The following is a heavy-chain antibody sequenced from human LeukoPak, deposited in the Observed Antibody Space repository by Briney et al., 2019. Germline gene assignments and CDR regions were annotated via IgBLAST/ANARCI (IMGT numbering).Heavy chain of an antibody. CDR1: GFSFSSHG. D-gene: IGHD6-19*01. CDR3: ARDLSAAFDF. J-gene: IGHJ4*02. CDR2: LVYDERI. Sequence: GRSLRLSCAASGFSFSSHGMHWVRQAPGKGLEWVARLVYDERIDYANSVKGRFSISRDNSKNTLFLDMSDLRVEDTAVYYCARDLSAAFDFWGQGVLVTVSS. V-gene: IGHV3-33*01.